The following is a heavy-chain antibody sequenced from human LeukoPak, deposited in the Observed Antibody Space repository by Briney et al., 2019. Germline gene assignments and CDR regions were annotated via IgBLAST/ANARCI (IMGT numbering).Heavy chain of an antibody. J-gene: IGHJ4*02. CDR1: GFTFSSYA. CDR2: ISYDGSNK. Sequence: GRSLRLSCAASGFTFSSYAMHWVRQAPGKGLEWVAVISYDGSNKYYADSVKGRFTISRDNSKNTLYLQMNSLRAEDTALYYCAKSMVGGIVGARDYWGQGTLVTVSS. CDR3: AKSMVGGIVGARDY. V-gene: IGHV3-30-3*02. D-gene: IGHD1-26*01.